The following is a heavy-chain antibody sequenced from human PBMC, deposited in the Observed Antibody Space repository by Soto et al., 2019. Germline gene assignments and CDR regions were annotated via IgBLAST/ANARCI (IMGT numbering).Heavy chain of an antibody. D-gene: IGHD2-15*01. V-gene: IGHV3-7*03. J-gene: IGHJ3*02. CDR3: ARDVGEI. Sequence: EAQLVESVGALVQPGGSLRLSCAASGFTFSNYYMSWFRQAPGKGLQWVASINQDGSEKYSVDSVKGRFTISRDNGKNSGYRHMNSVRDEDTAVYYGARDVGEIWGLGTKVTVSS. CDR2: INQDGSEK. CDR1: GFTFSNYY.